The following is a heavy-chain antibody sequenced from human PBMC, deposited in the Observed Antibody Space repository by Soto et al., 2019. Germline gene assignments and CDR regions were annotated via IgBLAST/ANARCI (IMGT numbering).Heavy chain of an antibody. CDR2: ISAYNGNT. CDR3: ARDYDDILTGYELGY. Sequence: ASVKVSCKASGYTFTSYGISWVRQAPGQGLEWMGWISAYNGNTNFAQKLQGRVTMTTDTSTSTAYMELRSLRSDDTAVYYCARDYDDILTGYELGYWGQGTLVTVSS. CDR1: GYTFTSYG. V-gene: IGHV1-18*01. D-gene: IGHD3-9*01. J-gene: IGHJ4*02.